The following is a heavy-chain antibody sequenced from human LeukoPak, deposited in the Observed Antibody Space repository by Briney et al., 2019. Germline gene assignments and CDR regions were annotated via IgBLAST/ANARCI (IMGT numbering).Heavy chain of an antibody. CDR2: IRSNGDTT. Sequence: TGGSLRLSCEASGFNFGHYAMRWVRQSPDKGLEWISMIRSNGDTTHYSDSVGGRFSISRDNSKNTVYLQMNSLRAEDAAVYFCAKAPVTSCRGAYCYPFDSWGQGTLVTVSS. CDR3: AKAPVTSCRGAYCYPFDS. D-gene: IGHD2-21*01. J-gene: IGHJ4*02. V-gene: IGHV3-23*01. CDR1: GFNFGHYA.